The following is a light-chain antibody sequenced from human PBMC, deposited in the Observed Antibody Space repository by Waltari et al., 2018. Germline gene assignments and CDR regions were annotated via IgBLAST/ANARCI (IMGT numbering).Light chain of an antibody. CDR3: LIAYGGVRV. J-gene: IGLJ3*02. CDR2: DTN. V-gene: IGLV7-46*01. Sequence: QAVVIQEPSLTVSPGGTVTLTCGSSTGAVTSSHYPYWLQQKPGQAPRIVIFDTNNKHSRTPARFSGSLLGGKAALTLSGAQPEDEADYYCLIAYGGVRVFGGGTKLTVL. CDR1: TGAVTSSHY.